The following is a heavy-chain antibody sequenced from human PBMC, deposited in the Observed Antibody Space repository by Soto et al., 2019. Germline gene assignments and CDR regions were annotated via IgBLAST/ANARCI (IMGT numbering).Heavy chain of an antibody. CDR2: ISYDGSNK. V-gene: IGHV3-30-3*01. CDR3: ARGGLTTVTTLAGY. D-gene: IGHD4-17*01. Sequence: QVQLVESGGGVVQPGRSLRLSCAASGFTFSSYAMHWVHQAPGKGLEWVAVISYDGSNKYYADSVKGRFTISRDNSKNTLYLQMNSLRAEDTAVYYCARGGLTTVTTLAGYWGQGTLVTVSS. CDR1: GFTFSSYA. J-gene: IGHJ4*02.